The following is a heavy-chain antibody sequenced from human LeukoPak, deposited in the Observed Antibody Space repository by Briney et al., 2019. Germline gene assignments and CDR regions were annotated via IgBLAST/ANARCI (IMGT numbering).Heavy chain of an antibody. J-gene: IGHJ4*02. D-gene: IGHD5-12*01. CDR3: ARGDIVATAYYFDY. CDR2: INPNSGGT. CDR1: GYTFTGYY. Sequence: ASVKVSCKASGYTFTGYYMHWVRQAPGQGLEWMGWINPNSGGTNYAQKFQGRVTMTRDTSISTAYMELSRLRSEDTAVYYCARGDIVATAYYFDYWGQGTLVTVSS. V-gene: IGHV1-2*02.